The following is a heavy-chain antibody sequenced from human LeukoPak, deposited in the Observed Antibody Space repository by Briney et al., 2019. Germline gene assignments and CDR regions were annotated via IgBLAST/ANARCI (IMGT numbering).Heavy chain of an antibody. V-gene: IGHV3-30*04. J-gene: IGHJ4*02. CDR3: ARSVGSSSWYFDY. CDR1: GFTFSSYA. CDR2: ISYDGSNK. Sequence: GGSLRLSCAASGFTFSSYAMHGVRQAPGKGLEWVAVISYDGSNKYYADSVKGRFTISRDNSKNTLYLQMNSLRAEDTAVYYCARSVGSSSWYFDYWGQGTLVTVSS. D-gene: IGHD6-13*01.